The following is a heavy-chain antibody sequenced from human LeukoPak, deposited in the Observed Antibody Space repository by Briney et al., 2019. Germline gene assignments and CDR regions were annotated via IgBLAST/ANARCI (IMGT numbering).Heavy chain of an antibody. CDR3: ARDRKQWLRGPFDP. CDR2: FYSGST. V-gene: IGHV4-59*01. J-gene: IGHJ5*02. D-gene: IGHD6-19*01. Sequence: SETLSLTCNVSGGSISSYYWNWIRQAPGKGLEWIGYFYSGSTNYDPSLKSRVIISMDTSKSQLSLKLSSVTAGDTAVYYCARDRKQWLRGPFDPWGQETLVTVSS. CDR1: GGSISSYY.